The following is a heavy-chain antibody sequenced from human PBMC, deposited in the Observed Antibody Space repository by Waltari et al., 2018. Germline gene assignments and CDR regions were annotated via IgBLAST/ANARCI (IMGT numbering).Heavy chain of an antibody. V-gene: IGHV3-30*04. CDR2: ISYNERNI. D-gene: IGHD3-22*01. CDR1: EFTFRSYS. CDR3: ARDYCDRTNCHGMDV. Sequence: QVQLVESGGGVVQPGRSLRLPCAASEFTFRSYSMHWVRQAPGKGLEWVAVISYNERNIYYVDSVKGRFIISRDNSRKMLYLQMNSLRTEDTAVYYCARDYCDRTNCHGMDVWGQGPRSPSP. J-gene: IGHJ6*02.